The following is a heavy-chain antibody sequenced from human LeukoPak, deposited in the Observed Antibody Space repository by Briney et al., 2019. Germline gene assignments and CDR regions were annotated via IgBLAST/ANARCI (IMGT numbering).Heavy chain of an antibody. CDR2: IIPIFGTA. J-gene: IGHJ4*02. Sequence: ASVKVSCKASGGTFSSYAISWVRQAPGQGLEWMGGIIPIFGTANYAQKFQGRVTITADESTSTAYMELSSLRSEDTAVYYCARERGYSSGPFDYWGQGTLVTVSS. V-gene: IGHV1-69*13. CDR3: ARERGYSSGPFDY. CDR1: GGTFSSYA. D-gene: IGHD6-19*01.